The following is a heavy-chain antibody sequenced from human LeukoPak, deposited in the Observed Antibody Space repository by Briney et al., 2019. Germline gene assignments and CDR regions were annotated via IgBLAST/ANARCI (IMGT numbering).Heavy chain of an antibody. D-gene: IGHD6-6*01. V-gene: IGHV1-18*01. CDR1: GYTLTSYG. Sequence: GSAKDSRKASGYTLTSYGISWVPQAPRERLEWMGWISAYNGNTNYAQKLQGRVTMTTDTSTSTAYMELRSLRSDDTAVYYCARDFFEYSSSFYYMDVWGKGTTVTVSS. J-gene: IGHJ6*03. CDR2: ISAYNGNT. CDR3: ARDFFEYSSSFYYMDV.